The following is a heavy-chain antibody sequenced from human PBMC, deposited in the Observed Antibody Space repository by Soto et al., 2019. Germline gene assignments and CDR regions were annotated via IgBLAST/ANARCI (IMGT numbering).Heavy chain of an antibody. Sequence: VQMVESGGELVQPGGSLRLSCVGSGFTFSSYWMGWVRQTPGKGLEWVATIKADGTEKYYVDSVKGRFTFSRDNAKTSVYLEMNSLRAEDTAVYYCVTAVRGYNANGDLWGQGTTVTVSS. CDR2: IKADGTEK. CDR1: GFTFSSYW. D-gene: IGHD5-12*01. CDR3: VTAVRGYNANGDL. J-gene: IGHJ6*02. V-gene: IGHV3-7*03.